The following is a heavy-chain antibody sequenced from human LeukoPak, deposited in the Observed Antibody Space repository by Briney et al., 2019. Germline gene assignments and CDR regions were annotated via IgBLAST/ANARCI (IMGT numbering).Heavy chain of an antibody. J-gene: IGHJ4*02. Sequence: SETLSLTCTVSGASISSYYWSWIRQPPGKGLEWIGDIYYSGSIKYNPSLKSRVTISVDKSKNQFSLKLSSVTAADTAVYYCARAGSSGWIYYFDYWGQGTLVTVSS. CDR2: IYYSGSI. CDR3: ARAGSSGWIYYFDY. CDR1: GASISSYY. V-gene: IGHV4-59*12. D-gene: IGHD6-19*01.